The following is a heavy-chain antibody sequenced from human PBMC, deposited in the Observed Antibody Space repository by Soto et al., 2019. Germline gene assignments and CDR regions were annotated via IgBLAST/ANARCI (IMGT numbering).Heavy chain of an antibody. CDR2: IESKADGETT. Sequence: EVQLVESGGGLVQPGGSLRLSCAASGFNFSNTWMSWVRQAPGKGLEWVGRIESKADGETTDYAAPVKGRFTISRDDSKNTLFLQMDSLKTDDTAVYYCSTGRSSNYHWGQGTLVTVSS. D-gene: IGHD2-2*01. J-gene: IGHJ4*02. CDR1: GFNFSNTW. CDR3: STGRSSNYH. V-gene: IGHV3-15*04.